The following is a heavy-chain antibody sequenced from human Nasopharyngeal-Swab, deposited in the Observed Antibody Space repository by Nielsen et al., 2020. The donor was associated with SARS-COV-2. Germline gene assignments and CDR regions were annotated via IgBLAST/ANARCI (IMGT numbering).Heavy chain of an antibody. CDR3: ARDGYSNPLGDV. Sequence: GESLKISCAASGFTFSSYSMNWVRLAPGKGLEWVSSISSSSSYIYYADSVKGRFTISRDNAKNSLYLQMNSLRAEDTAVYYCARDGYSNPLGDVWGKGTTVTVSS. J-gene: IGHJ6*04. D-gene: IGHD4-11*01. CDR1: GFTFSSYS. V-gene: IGHV3-21*01. CDR2: ISSSSSYI.